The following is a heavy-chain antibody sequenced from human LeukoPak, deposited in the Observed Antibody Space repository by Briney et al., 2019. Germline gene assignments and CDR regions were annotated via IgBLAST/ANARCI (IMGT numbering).Heavy chain of an antibody. D-gene: IGHD3-22*01. CDR1: GYTFTSYG. Sequence: GASVKVSCKASGYTFTSYGISWVRQAPGQGLEWMGWISAYNGNTNYAQKLQGRVTMTTDTSTSTAYMELRSLRSDDTAVYYCATEYDSSGYLAFDIWGQGTMATVSS. V-gene: IGHV1-18*01. CDR2: ISAYNGNT. CDR3: ATEYDSSGYLAFDI. J-gene: IGHJ3*02.